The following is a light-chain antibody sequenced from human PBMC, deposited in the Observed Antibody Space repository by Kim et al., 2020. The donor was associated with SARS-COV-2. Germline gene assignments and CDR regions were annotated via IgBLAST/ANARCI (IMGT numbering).Light chain of an antibody. J-gene: IGLJ1*01. Sequence: QSALTQPASVSGSPGQSITISCTGTNSDVGGYNYVSWYQQHPDKVPKLMIYDVTKRPSGVSTRFSGSKSGNTASLTISGLQAEDEADYYCSSFTISSTSVFGTGTKVTVL. V-gene: IGLV2-14*01. CDR3: SSFTISSTSV. CDR2: DVT. CDR1: NSDVGGYNY.